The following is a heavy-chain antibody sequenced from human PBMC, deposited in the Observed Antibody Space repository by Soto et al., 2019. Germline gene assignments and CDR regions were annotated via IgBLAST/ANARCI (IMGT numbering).Heavy chain of an antibody. CDR3: AKDVLEWFGELTYYYYGMDV. CDR1: GFTFSSYG. J-gene: IGHJ6*02. V-gene: IGHV3-30*18. Sequence: GGSLRLSCAASGFTFSSYGMHWVRQAPGKGLEWVAVISYDGSNKYYADSVKGRFTISRDNSKNTLYLQMNSLRAEDTAVYYCAKDVLEWFGELTYYYYGMDVCGQGTKVTVSS. CDR2: ISYDGSNK. D-gene: IGHD3-10*01.